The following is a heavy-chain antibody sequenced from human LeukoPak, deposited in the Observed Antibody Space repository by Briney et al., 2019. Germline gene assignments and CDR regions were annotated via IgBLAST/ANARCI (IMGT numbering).Heavy chain of an antibody. V-gene: IGHV3-23*01. D-gene: IGHD3-22*01. J-gene: IGHJ4*02. Sequence: GGSLRLSCAASGFTFSSYAMSWVRQAPGKGLEWVSGISGSGGSTYYADSVKGRFTISRDNSKNSLYLQMNSLRAEDTAVYYCARVYTMIVVVDYWGQGTLVTVSS. CDR1: GFTFSSYA. CDR2: ISGSGGST. CDR3: ARVYTMIVVVDY.